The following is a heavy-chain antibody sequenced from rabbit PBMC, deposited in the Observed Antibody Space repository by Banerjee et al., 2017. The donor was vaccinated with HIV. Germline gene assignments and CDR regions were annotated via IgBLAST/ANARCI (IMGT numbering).Heavy chain of an antibody. CDR2: IDPVFGVT. CDR1: GFDYSAYY. D-gene: IGHD2-1*01. Sequence: QLVESGGGLVQPGGSLKLSCKASGFDYSAYYMSWVRQAPGKGLEWIGYIDPVFGVTVYANWVNGRFTISRDNAQNTLYLQLNSLTVADTATYFCARGSAAMTMVITGYYLNLWGPGTLVPS. V-gene: IGHV1S7*01. J-gene: IGHJ4*01. CDR3: ARGSAAMTMVITGYYLNL.